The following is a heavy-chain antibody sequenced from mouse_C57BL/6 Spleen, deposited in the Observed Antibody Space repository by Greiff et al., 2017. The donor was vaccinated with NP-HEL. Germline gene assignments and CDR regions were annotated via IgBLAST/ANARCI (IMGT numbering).Heavy chain of an antibody. CDR1: GYAFSSSW. D-gene: IGHD2-3*01. Sequence: QVQLKESGPELVKPGASVKISCKASGYAFSSSWMNWVKQRPGKGLEWIGRIYPGDGDTNYNGKFKGKATLTADKSSSTAYMQLSSLTSEDSAVYFCARDYDGYPFDYWGQGTTLTVSS. V-gene: IGHV1-82*01. CDR3: ARDYDGYPFDY. J-gene: IGHJ2*01. CDR2: IYPGDGDT.